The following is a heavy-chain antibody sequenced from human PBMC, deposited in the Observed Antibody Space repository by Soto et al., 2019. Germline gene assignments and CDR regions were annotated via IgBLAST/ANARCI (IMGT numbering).Heavy chain of an antibody. CDR1: GFSFENYG. J-gene: IGHJ4*02. CDR3: ARDPVGVDSTFYFDS. Sequence: QVQMVESGGGVVQPGRSLRLSCAASGFSFENYGMHWVRQAPGRGLEWVAIIWYDGSLQYYAAAVKGRFTISRDNSKNSLYLQMNSLRAEDTAVYYCARDPVGVDSTFYFDSWGQGSLVTVSS. V-gene: IGHV3-33*01. CDR2: IWYDGSLQ. D-gene: IGHD2-21*01.